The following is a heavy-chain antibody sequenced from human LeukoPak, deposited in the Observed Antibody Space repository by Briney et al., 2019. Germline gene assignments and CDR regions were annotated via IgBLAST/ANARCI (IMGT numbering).Heavy chain of an antibody. V-gene: IGHV4-59*01. CDR2: IYYSGST. CDR3: ARWGETSALRVHAFDI. J-gene: IGHJ3*02. CDR1: GGSISSYY. D-gene: IGHD3-10*01. Sequence: SETLSLTCTVSGGSISSYYWSWIRQPPGKGLEWIGYIYYSGSTNYNPSLKSRVTFSVDTSKNQLSLKLTSVTAADTAVYYCARWGETSALRVHAFDIWGQGTMVTVSS.